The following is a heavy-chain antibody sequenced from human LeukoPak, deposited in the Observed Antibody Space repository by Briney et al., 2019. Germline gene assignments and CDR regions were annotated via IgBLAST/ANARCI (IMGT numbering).Heavy chain of an antibody. CDR2: ISGSGGST. J-gene: IGHJ3*02. CDR3: AKGGYSYGAGGI. V-gene: IGHV3-23*01. CDR1: GFTFSSYA. Sequence: GGSLRLSCAASGFTFSSYAMSWVRQAPGKGPEWVSAISGSGGSTYYADSVKGRFTISRDNSKNTPYLQMNSLGAEDTAVYYCAKGGYSYGAGGIWGQGTMVTVSS. D-gene: IGHD5-18*01.